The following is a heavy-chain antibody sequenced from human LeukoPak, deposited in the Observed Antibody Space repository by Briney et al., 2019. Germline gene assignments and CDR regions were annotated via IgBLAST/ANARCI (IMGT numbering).Heavy chain of an antibody. Sequence: ASVKVSCKASGYTFTSYYMHWVRQAPGQGLEWMGIINPSGGSTSYAQKFQGRVTMTRDTSMSTVYMELSSLRSEDTAVYYCARDRVAGLFDYWGQGTLVTVSS. CDR1: GYTFTSYY. J-gene: IGHJ4*02. CDR2: INPSGGST. CDR3: ARDRVAGLFDY. D-gene: IGHD6-19*01. V-gene: IGHV1-46*01.